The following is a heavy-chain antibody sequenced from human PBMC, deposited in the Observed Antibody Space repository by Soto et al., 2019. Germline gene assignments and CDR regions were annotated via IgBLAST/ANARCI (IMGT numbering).Heavy chain of an antibody. CDR1: GGSISSYY. V-gene: IGHV4-4*07. Sequence: SETLSLTCTVSGGSISSYYWSWIRQPAGKGLEWIGRIYTSGSTNYNPSLKSRVTMSVDTSKNQFSLKLSSVTAADTAVYYCARDLLWFGELSHVIWFDPWGQGTLVTVSS. CDR3: ARDLLWFGELSHVIWFDP. D-gene: IGHD3-10*01. J-gene: IGHJ5*02. CDR2: IYTSGST.